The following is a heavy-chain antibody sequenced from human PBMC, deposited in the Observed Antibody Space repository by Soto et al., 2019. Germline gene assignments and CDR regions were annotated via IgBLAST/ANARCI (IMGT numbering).Heavy chain of an antibody. CDR3: AKAESSGWYYILDY. V-gene: IGHV3-9*01. J-gene: IGHJ4*02. CDR2: LSWNSGTI. D-gene: IGHD6-19*01. Sequence: EVQLVESGGGLVQPGKSLRLSCAASGFTFDDYAMHSVRQVPGKGLEWVSGLSWNSGTIDYADSVKGRFTISRDNAKNSLHLQMNSLKPEDTAFYYCAKAESSGWYYILDYWGQGTLVTVSS. CDR1: GFTFDDYA.